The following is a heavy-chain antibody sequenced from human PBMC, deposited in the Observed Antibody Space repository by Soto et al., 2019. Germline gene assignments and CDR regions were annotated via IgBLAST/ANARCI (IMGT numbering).Heavy chain of an antibody. V-gene: IGHV1-3*01. D-gene: IGHD2-2*02. Sequence: ASVKVSCKASGYTFTTYAMHWVRQAPGQRLEWMGWINAGNGKTKYSQNFQGRVTITRDTSATTAYMELSSLRSEDTAVYYCARAGDDSSTTRCYMIDYWGQGTLVTVSS. CDR1: GYTFTTYA. CDR2: INAGNGKT. CDR3: ARAGDDSSTTRCYMIDY. J-gene: IGHJ4*02.